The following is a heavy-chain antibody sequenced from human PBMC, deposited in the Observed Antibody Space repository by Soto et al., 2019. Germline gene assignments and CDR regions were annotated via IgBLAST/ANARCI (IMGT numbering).Heavy chain of an antibody. J-gene: IGHJ4*02. V-gene: IGHV5-51*01. D-gene: IGHD2-15*01. CDR2: IFPGYSET. CDR3: ARQGPGSY. CDR1: GYXCSTYL. Sequence: EXLKICCKSSGYXCSTYLVVWVRQIPGKGLEWMGLIFPGYSETTYSPSFQGHVSISADTSISTAYLKWDSLKTSDSAIYYCARQGPGSYWGQGTQGTVS.